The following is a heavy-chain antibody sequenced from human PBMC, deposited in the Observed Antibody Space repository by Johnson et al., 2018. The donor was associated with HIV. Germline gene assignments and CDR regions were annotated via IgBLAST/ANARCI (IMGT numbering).Heavy chain of an antibody. CDR2: ISSSGSTI. CDR3: AGDSGGMDSRGWYGLCAFDI. Sequence: QVQLVESGGGLVKPGGSLRLSCAASGFTFSDYYMSWIRQAPGKGLEWVSYISSSGSTIYYADSVKGRFTISRDNAKNSLYLQMNSLRAEDTAVYYCAGDSGGMDSRGWYGLCAFDIWGQGTMVTVSS. D-gene: IGHD6-19*01. V-gene: IGHV3-11*04. CDR1: GFTFSDYY. J-gene: IGHJ3*02.